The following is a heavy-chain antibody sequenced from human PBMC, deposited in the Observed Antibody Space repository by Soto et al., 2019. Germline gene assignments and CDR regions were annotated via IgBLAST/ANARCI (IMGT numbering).Heavy chain of an antibody. Sequence: SETLSLTCTVSGGSISSYYWSWIRQPPGKGLEWIGYIYYSGSTNYNPSLKSRVTISVDTSKNQFSLKLSSVTAADTAVYYCARVEEERHCSGGSCYPRGNWFDPWGQGTLVTVSS. J-gene: IGHJ5*02. CDR2: IYYSGST. CDR3: ARVEEERHCSGGSCYPRGNWFDP. CDR1: GGSISSYY. D-gene: IGHD2-15*01. V-gene: IGHV4-59*01.